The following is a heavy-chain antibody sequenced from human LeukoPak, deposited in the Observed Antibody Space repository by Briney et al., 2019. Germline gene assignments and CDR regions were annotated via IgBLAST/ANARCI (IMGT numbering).Heavy chain of an antibody. CDR3: ARVFYGSGWYYFDY. CDR2: IYYSGST. J-gene: IGHJ4*02. CDR1: GGSISSYY. V-gene: IGHV4-59*01. D-gene: IGHD6-19*01. Sequence: SETLSLTCTVSGGSISSYYWSWLRQPPGKGLEWIGYIYYSGSTNYNPSLKSRVTISVDTSKNQFSLKLSSVTAADTAVYYCARVFYGSGWYYFDYWGQGTLVTVSS.